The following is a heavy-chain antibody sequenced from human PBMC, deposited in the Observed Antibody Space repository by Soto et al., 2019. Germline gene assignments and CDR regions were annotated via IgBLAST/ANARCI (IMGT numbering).Heavy chain of an antibody. CDR2: IMPIFRTP. CDR1: GGTFRNSA. CDR3: ARDNVRPQLGGNYYYILDV. V-gene: IGHV1-69*12. J-gene: IGHJ6*02. Sequence: QVKLEQSGAEVKKPGSSVKLSCKASGGTFRNSAISWVRQAPGQGLEWMGGIMPIFRTPDYAQKFQGRVTITADEYTNTAYMELSGLRSEDTAVYYCARDNVRPQLGGNYYYILDVWGHGTTVTVSS. D-gene: IGHD3-3*02.